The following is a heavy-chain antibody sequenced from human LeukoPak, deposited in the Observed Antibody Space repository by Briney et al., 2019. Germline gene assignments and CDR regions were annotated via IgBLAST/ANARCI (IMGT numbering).Heavy chain of an antibody. CDR1: GGSISGYY. V-gene: IGHV4-59*08. D-gene: IGHD3-10*01. Sequence: SETLSLTCTVSGGSISGYYWSWIRQPPAKGLEWLGFIYYSGSTKYNPSLKSRVTISVDTSKNQFSLKLTSVTAADTAVYYCARYGSGSYSDDHFQHWGQGTLVTVSS. J-gene: IGHJ1*01. CDR3: ARYGSGSYSDDHFQH. CDR2: IYYSGST.